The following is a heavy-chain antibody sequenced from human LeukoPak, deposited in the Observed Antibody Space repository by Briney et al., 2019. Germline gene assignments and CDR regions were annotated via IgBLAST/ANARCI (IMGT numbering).Heavy chain of an antibody. CDR3: ARHGKGSGSYDGDY. CDR2: IYYSGST. J-gene: IGHJ4*02. CDR1: GGSISSSSYY. D-gene: IGHD1-26*01. V-gene: IGHV4-39*01. Sequence: SETLSLTCTVSGGSISSSSYYWGWIRQPPGKGLEWIGSIYYSGSTYYNPSLKSRVTISVDTSKNQFSLKLSSVTAADTAVYYCARHGKGSGSYDGDYWGQGTLVTVSS.